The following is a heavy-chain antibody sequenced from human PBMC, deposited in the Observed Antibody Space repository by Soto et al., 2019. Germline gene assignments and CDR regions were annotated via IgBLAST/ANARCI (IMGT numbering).Heavy chain of an antibody. CDR2: ISAYNGNT. CDR3: ARDPPSTYSSSWYHHYYYYGMDV. J-gene: IGHJ6*02. D-gene: IGHD6-13*01. CDR1: GYTFTSYG. V-gene: IGHV1-18*01. Sequence: QVQLVQSGAEVKKPGASVKVSCKASGYTFTSYGISWVRQAPGQGLEWMGWISAYNGNTNYAQKLQGRVTMTTDTSTSTAYMELSSLRSDDTAVYYCARDPPSTYSSSWYHHYYYYGMDVWGQGTTVTVSS.